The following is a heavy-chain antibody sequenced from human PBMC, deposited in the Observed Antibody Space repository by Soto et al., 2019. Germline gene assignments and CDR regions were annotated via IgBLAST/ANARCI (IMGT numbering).Heavy chain of an antibody. D-gene: IGHD3-22*01. CDR1: GFTFSSYA. CDR2: ISGSGGDT. V-gene: IGHV3-23*01. Sequence: GGSLSLSCAASGFTFSSYAMSWVRQAPGKGLEWVSIISGSGGDTHYADSVKGRFTISRDNSKNTLYLQMNSLRAEDTAIYYCAKDRGSSDSRAFDIWGQGTMVTVSS. J-gene: IGHJ3*02. CDR3: AKDRGSSDSRAFDI.